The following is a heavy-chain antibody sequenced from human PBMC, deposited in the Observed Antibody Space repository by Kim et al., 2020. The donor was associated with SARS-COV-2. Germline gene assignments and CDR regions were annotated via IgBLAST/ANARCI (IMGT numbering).Heavy chain of an antibody. CDR1: GGSFSGYY. D-gene: IGHD3-10*01. V-gene: IGHV4-34*01. CDR3: ARVGYYGSGSDAGFDY. Sequence: SETLSLTCAVYGGSFSGYYWSWIRQPPGKGLEWIGEINHSGSTNYNPSLKSRVTISVDTSKNQFSLKLSSVTAADTAVYYCARVGYYGSGSDAGFDYWGQGTLVTVSS. CDR2: INHSGST. J-gene: IGHJ4*02.